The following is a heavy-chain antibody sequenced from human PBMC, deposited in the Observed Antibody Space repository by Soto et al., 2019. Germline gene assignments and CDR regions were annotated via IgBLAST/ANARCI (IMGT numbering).Heavy chain of an antibody. CDR3: ARSELAVSPNGMAV. Sequence: ASVKVSCKASGYTFTDYYIHWVQQAPGQGLEWMAWINPNSGATNSAQRFQGWVTMTRDTSISTAYMELTRLKSDDTAVYYCARSELAVSPNGMAVWGQGTTVTVSS. D-gene: IGHD6-19*01. J-gene: IGHJ6*02. V-gene: IGHV1-2*04. CDR1: GYTFTDYY. CDR2: INPNSGAT.